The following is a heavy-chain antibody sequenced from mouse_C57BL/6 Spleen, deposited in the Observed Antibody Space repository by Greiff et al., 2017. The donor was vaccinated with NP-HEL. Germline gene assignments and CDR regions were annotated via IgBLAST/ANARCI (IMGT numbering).Heavy chain of an antibody. V-gene: IGHV1-50*01. CDR2: IDPSDSYT. J-gene: IGHJ2*01. D-gene: IGHD1-1*01. CDR1: GYTFTSYW. CDR3: ARPYYYGSSHLSFDY. Sequence: QVQLQQPGAELVKPGASVKLSCKASGYTFTSYWMQWVKQRPGQGLEWIGEIDPSDSYTNYNQKFKGKATLTVDTSSSTAYMQLSSLTSEDSAVYYCARPYYYGSSHLSFDYWGQGTTLTVSS.